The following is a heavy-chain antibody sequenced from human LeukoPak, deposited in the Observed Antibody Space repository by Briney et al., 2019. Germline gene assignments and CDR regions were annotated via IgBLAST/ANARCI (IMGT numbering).Heavy chain of an antibody. J-gene: IGHJ4*02. CDR3: ARAPQIGFSGFDKNY. Sequence: PGGSLRLSCAASGFTLSDYWMHWDRQAPGKGLVWVSRINSDGSRIIYADSVKGRFTISRDNAKNTVYLQMNSLRADDTAVYFCARAPQIGFSGFDKNYWGQGTLVTVSS. D-gene: IGHD5-12*01. V-gene: IGHV3-74*01. CDR1: GFTLSDYW. CDR2: INSDGSRI.